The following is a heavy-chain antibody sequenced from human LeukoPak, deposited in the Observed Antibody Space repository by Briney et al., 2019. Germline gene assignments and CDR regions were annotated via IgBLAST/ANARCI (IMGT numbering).Heavy chain of an antibody. D-gene: IGHD6-13*01. Sequence: GGSLRLSCAASGFTFSSYAMHWVRQAPGKGLEWAALISYEGSNKYYADSVKGRFTISRDNSKNTLYLQMNSLRAEDTAVYYCARTPRLEQQLVNTYWGQGTLVTVSS. V-gene: IGHV3-30*04. CDR1: GFTFSSYA. J-gene: IGHJ4*02. CDR2: ISYEGSNK. CDR3: ARTPRLEQQLVNTY.